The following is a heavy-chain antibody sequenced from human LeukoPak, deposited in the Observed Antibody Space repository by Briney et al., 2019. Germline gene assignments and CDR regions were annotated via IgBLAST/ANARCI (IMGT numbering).Heavy chain of an antibody. CDR3: AKDWEPYGSGDNAFDI. D-gene: IGHD3-10*01. V-gene: IGHV3-43D*03. CDR2: ISWDGGST. CDR1: GFTFDDYA. J-gene: IGHJ3*02. Sequence: GGSLRLSCAASGFTFDDYAMHWVRQAPGKGLEWVSLISWDGGSTYYADSVKGRFTISRDNSKNSLYLQMNSLRAEDTALYYCAKDWEPYGSGDNAFDIWGQGTMVTVSS.